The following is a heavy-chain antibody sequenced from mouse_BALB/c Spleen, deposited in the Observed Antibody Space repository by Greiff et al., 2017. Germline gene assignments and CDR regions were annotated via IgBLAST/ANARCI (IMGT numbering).Heavy chain of an antibody. CDR1: GYTFTSYW. CDR2: INPSNGRT. V-gene: IGHV1S81*02. Sequence: QVQLQQPGAELVKPGASVKLSCKASGYTFTSYWMHWVKQRPGQGLEWIGEINPSNGRTNYNEKFKSKATLTVDKSSSTAYMQLSSLTSEDSAVYYCAREGDYGNYGWYFDVWGAGTTVTVSS. J-gene: IGHJ1*01. CDR3: AREGDYGNYGWYFDV. D-gene: IGHD2-1*01.